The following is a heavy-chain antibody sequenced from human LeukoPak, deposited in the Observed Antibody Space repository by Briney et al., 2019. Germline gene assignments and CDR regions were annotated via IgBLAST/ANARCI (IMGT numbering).Heavy chain of an antibody. Sequence: GESLKISCKGSGYSFTSYWIGWVRQMPGKGLEWMGIIYPGDSDTRYSPSFQGQVTISADKSISTAYLQWSSLKASDTAMYYCARTLRVGATIIWGYYYYYYMDVWGKGTTVTVSS. D-gene: IGHD1-26*01. CDR2: IYPGDSDT. CDR1: GYSFTSYW. V-gene: IGHV5-51*01. J-gene: IGHJ6*03. CDR3: ARTLRVGATIIWGYYYYYYMDV.